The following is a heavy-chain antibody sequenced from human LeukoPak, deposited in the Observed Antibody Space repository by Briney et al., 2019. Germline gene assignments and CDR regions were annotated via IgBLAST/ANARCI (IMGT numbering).Heavy chain of an antibody. V-gene: IGHV1-8*01. J-gene: IGHJ4*02. Sequence: ASVKVSCKASGYTFTSYDINWLRQATGQGLEWMGWMNPNSGNTGYAQKFQGRVTMTRNTSTSTAYMELSSLRSEDTAVYYCARGMWQGQLVDYWGQGTLVTVSS. CDR1: GYTFTSYD. CDR2: MNPNSGNT. D-gene: IGHD6-6*01. CDR3: ARGMWQGQLVDY.